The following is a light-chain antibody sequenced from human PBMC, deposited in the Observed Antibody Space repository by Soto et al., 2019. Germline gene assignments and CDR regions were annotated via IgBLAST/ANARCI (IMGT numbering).Light chain of an antibody. J-gene: IGLJ1*01. Sequence: QSALTQPASVSGSPGQSITISCTGTSSDVGYYNHVSWYQQHPGKAPKLMIYDVTNRPSGVSNRFFGSKSGNTASLTISGLQAEDEADYYCSSYASSSTYVFGTGTKVNVL. CDR2: DVT. V-gene: IGLV2-14*03. CDR1: SSDVGYYNH. CDR3: SSYASSSTYV.